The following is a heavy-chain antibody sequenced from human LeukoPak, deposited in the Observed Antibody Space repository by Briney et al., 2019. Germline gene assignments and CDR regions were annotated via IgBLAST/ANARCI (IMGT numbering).Heavy chain of an antibody. CDR1: ESTFTRYS. D-gene: IGHD5-24*01. CDR2: FDLSDSYT. J-gene: IGHJ4*02. V-gene: IGHV5-10-1*01. CDR3: ARLPVATMALDY. Sequence: GESLNISCKGLESTFTRYSISGVRQMPGKGLGWLGRFDLSDSYTNYSPSFQGHVFISADKSISTAYLQWSSLKASDTAMYYCARLPVATMALDYWGQGTLVTVSS.